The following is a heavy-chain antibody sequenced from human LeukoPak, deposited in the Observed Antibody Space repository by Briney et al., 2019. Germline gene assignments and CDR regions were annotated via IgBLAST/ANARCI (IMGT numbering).Heavy chain of an antibody. D-gene: IGHD3-22*01. V-gene: IGHV4-4*07. CDR2: IYTSGST. CDR1: GGSISSYY. CDR3: ARVAPNYYYDSSECFDY. Sequence: PSETLSLTCTVSGGSISSYYWSWIRQPAGKGLEWIGRIYTSGSTNYNPSLKSRVTMSVDTSKNQFSLKLSSVTAADTAVYYCARVAPNYYYDSSECFDYWGQGTLVTVSS. J-gene: IGHJ4*02.